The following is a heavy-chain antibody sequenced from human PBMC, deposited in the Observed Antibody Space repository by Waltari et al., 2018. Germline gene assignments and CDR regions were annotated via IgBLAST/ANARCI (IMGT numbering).Heavy chain of an antibody. Sequence: QVQLVQSGAEVKKPGSSVKVSCKASGGTFSSYAISWVRQAPGPGLEWMGGIIPIFGPANYAQKFQGRVTITADESTSTAYMELSSLRSEDTAVYYCASHFWSGYYTGIDYYYYMDVWGKGTTVTVSS. V-gene: IGHV1-69*12. CDR1: GGTFSSYA. CDR3: ASHFWSGYYTGIDYYYYMDV. J-gene: IGHJ6*03. CDR2: IIPIFGPA. D-gene: IGHD3-3*02.